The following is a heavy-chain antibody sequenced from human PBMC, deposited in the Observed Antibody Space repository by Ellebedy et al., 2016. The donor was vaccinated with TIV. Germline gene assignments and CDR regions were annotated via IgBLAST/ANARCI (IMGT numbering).Heavy chain of an antibody. V-gene: IGHV3-7*03. J-gene: IGHJ5*02. CDR1: GFTFSSYW. Sequence: GGSLRLSXAASGFTFSSYWMSWVRQAPGKGLEWVANIKQDGSEKYYVDSVKGRFTISRDNAKNSLYLQMNSLRSEDTAVYYCARDSLAVAGTPGWFDPWGQGTLVTVSS. CDR2: IKQDGSEK. CDR3: ARDSLAVAGTPGWFDP. D-gene: IGHD6-19*01.